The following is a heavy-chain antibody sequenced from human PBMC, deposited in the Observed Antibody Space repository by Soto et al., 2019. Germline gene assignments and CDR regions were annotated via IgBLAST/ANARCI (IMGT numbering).Heavy chain of an antibody. Sequence: SDPLSLTCTVSGRTISSSSYYWGCIRQPPGKGLEWIGSIYYSGSTYYNPSLKSRVTISVDTSKNQFSLKLSSVTAADTAVYYCARQATNRNVDIAATIAPGAFDIWGQGTMVT. CDR1: GRTISSSSYY. V-gene: IGHV4-39*01. CDR2: IYYSGST. J-gene: IGHJ3*02. CDR3: ARQATNRNVDIAATIAPGAFDI. D-gene: IGHD5-12*01.